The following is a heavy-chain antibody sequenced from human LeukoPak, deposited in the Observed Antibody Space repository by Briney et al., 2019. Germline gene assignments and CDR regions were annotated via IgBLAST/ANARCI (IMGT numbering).Heavy chain of an antibody. D-gene: IGHD6-19*01. V-gene: IGHV3-48*03. J-gene: IGHJ6*02. CDR1: GFTFSSYA. Sequence: GRSLRLSCAASGFTFSSYAMHWVGQAPGKGLQWVSYISSRGNAIYYADSVKGRFTSSRDNAKNSLYLQMNSLRAEDTAVYYCARDPVAVPGPRDYGMDVWGQGTTVTVSS. CDR2: ISSRGNAI. CDR3: ARDPVAVPGPRDYGMDV.